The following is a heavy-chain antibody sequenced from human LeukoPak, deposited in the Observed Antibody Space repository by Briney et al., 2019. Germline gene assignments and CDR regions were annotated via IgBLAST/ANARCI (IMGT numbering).Heavy chain of an antibody. D-gene: IGHD2-15*01. Sequence: TLSLTCTVSGGSISSGGYYWSWIRQHPGKGLEGIGYIYYSGSTYYNPSLKSRFTISVDTSKNQFSLKLSSVTAADTAVYYCARVRYCSGGSCYSPYYYYYMDVWGKGTTVTVSS. CDR2: IYYSGST. V-gene: IGHV4-31*03. J-gene: IGHJ6*03. CDR3: ARVRYCSGGSCYSPYYYYYMDV. CDR1: GGSISSGGYY.